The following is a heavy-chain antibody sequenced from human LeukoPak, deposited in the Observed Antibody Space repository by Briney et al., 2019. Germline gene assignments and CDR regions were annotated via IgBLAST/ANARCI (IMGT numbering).Heavy chain of an antibody. CDR3: ARDCWDYGSGSYCGIDY. CDR1: GFTFSSYN. Sequence: PGGSLRLSCAASGFTFSSYNMNWVRQAPGKGLEWVSSITSSSNYIYYADSVKGRFTISRDNAKNSLYLQMNSLRAEDTAVYYCARDCWDYGSGSYCGIDYWGQGTLVTVSS. V-gene: IGHV3-21*03. J-gene: IGHJ4*02. D-gene: IGHD3-10*01. CDR2: ITSSSNYI.